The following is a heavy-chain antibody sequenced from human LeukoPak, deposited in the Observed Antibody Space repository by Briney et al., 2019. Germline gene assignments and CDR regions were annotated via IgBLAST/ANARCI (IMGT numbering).Heavy chain of an antibody. V-gene: IGHV3-30*04. D-gene: IGHD3-22*01. J-gene: IGHJ5*02. CDR3: ARGLGDSSGYNWFDP. CDR2: ISYDGSNK. CDR1: GFTFSSYT. Sequence: PGRSLRLSCAASGFTFSSYTMHWVRQAPGKGLEWVAVISYDGSNKYYADSVKGRFTISRDNSKNTLYLQMNSLRAEDTAVYYCARGLGDSSGYNWFDPWGQGTLVTVSS.